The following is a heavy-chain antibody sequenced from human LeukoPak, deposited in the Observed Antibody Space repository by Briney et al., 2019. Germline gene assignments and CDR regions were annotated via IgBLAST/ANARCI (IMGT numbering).Heavy chain of an antibody. D-gene: IGHD3-10*01. CDR3: ARDRGTGIDAFDI. J-gene: IGHJ3*02. Sequence: PGGSLRLSCTVSGFTVSSNSMSWVRQAPGKGLEWVSFIYSDNTHYSDSVKGRFTISRDNSKNTLYLQMNSLRAEDTAVYYCARDRGTGIDAFDIWGQGTMVTVSS. CDR1: GFTVSSNS. CDR2: IYSDNT. V-gene: IGHV3-53*01.